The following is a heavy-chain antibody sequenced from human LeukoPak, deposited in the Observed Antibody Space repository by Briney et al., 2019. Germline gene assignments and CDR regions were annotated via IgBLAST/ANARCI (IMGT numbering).Heavy chain of an antibody. D-gene: IGHD2-8*01. CDR3: AKLRDIVLTAADS. V-gene: IGHV3-23*01. Sequence: GGSLRLYCAASGFTFSRFALGWVRQAPGKGLEWVSGLSGSGDVTYYADSVRGRFTISRDTSKKTLYLQMNSLRPEDSALYYCAKLRDIVLTAADSWGQGILVTVSS. J-gene: IGHJ4*02. CDR1: GFTFSRFA. CDR2: LSGSGDVT.